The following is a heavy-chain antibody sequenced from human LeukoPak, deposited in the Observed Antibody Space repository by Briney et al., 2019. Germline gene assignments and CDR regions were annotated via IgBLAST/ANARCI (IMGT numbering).Heavy chain of an antibody. Sequence: ASVKVSCKASGYTFTSYGISWVRQAPGQGLEWMGWISAYNGNTNYAQKLQGRVTMTTDTSTSTAYMEPRSLRSDDTAVYYCAREGYYDSSGYHRFFGYWGQGTLVTVSS. CDR1: GYTFTSYG. J-gene: IGHJ4*02. CDR2: ISAYNGNT. V-gene: IGHV1-18*01. D-gene: IGHD3-22*01. CDR3: AREGYYDSSGYHRFFGY.